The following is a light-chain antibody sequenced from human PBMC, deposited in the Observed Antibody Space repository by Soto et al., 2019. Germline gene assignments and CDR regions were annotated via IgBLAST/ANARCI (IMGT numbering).Light chain of an antibody. CDR2: AAS. J-gene: IGKJ2*01. CDR1: QGIRED. Sequence: AIQMTQSPSSLSASVGDRVTITCRASQGIREDLGWYQQQPGKAPKVLISAASNLESGVPLRFSGSGSGTDFTLTISSLQPEDVATYYCLQDYTFPYTFGQGTKLEIK. V-gene: IGKV1-6*01. CDR3: LQDYTFPYT.